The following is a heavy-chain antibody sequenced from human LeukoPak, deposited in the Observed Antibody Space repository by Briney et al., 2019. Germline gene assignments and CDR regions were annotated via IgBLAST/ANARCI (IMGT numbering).Heavy chain of an antibody. Sequence: GRSLRLSCAASGFTFSSYAMHWVRQAPGKGLEWVAVISYDGSNKYYADSVKGRFTISRDNSKNTLYLQMNSLRAEDTAVYYCARDGGYGYNFYDAFGIWGQGTMVTVSS. CDR2: ISYDGSNK. J-gene: IGHJ3*02. D-gene: IGHD5-24*01. CDR1: GFTFSSYA. CDR3: ARDGGYGYNFYDAFGI. V-gene: IGHV3-30-3*01.